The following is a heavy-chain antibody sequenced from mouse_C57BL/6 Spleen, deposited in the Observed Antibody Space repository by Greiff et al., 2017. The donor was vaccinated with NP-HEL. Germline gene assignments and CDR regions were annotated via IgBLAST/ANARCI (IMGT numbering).Heavy chain of an antibody. CDR2: IDPEDGET. V-gene: IGHV14-2*01. CDR1: GFNIKDYY. J-gene: IGHJ4*01. D-gene: IGHD1-1*01. Sequence: VQLKQSGAELVKPGASVKLSCTASGFNIKDYYMHWVKQRTEQGLEWIGRIDPEDGETKYAPKFQGKATITADTSSNTAYLQLSSLTSEDTAVYYCARSPSTVVAYYYAMDYWGQGTSVTVSS. CDR3: ARSPSTVVAYYYAMDY.